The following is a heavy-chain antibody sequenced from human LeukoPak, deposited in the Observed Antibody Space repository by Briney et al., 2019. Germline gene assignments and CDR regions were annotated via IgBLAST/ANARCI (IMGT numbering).Heavy chain of an antibody. CDR2: ISWNSGSI. J-gene: IGHJ4*02. CDR1: GFTFDDYA. D-gene: IGHD3-10*01. V-gene: IGHV3-9*01. Sequence: GGSLRLSCAASGFTFDDYAMHWVRQAPGKGLEWVSGISWNSGSIGYADSVKGRFTISRDNAKNSLYLQMNSLRAEDTALYYCARDRRGSGSYSDYWGQGTLVTVSS. CDR3: ARDRRGSGSYSDY.